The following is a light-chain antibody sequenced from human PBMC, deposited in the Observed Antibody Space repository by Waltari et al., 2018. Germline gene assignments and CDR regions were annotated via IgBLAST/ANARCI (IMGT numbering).Light chain of an antibody. CDR2: AAS. CDR3: QQYNHWPPLT. CDR1: QSISSN. J-gene: IGKJ4*01. V-gene: IGKV3-15*01. Sequence: EIVMTQSPATLSVSPGERATLSCRASQSISSNLAWYQQKPGQAPRLLIYAASTRATGIPARFSGSGSGTEFTLTISSLQSEDFAAYYCQQYNHWPPLTCGGGTKVEIK.